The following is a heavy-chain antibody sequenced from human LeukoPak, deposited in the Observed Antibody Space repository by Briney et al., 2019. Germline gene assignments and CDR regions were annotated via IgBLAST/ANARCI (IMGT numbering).Heavy chain of an antibody. D-gene: IGHD3-22*01. CDR2: VIPIFGTA. J-gene: IGHJ4*02. CDR1: GGTFSSYA. CDR3: ARSEDYYDSSGYYYGFDY. V-gene: IGHV1-69*05. Sequence: SVKVSCKASGGTFSSYAISWVRQAPGQGLEWMGRVIPIFGTANYAQKFQGRVTITTDESTSTAYMELSSLRSEDTAVYYCARSEDYYDSSGYYYGFDYWGQGTLVTVSS.